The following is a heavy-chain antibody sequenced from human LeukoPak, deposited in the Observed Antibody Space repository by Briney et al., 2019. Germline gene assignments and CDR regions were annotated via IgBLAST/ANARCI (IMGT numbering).Heavy chain of an antibody. CDR1: GFTVSSNY. CDR3: ARASLAARFAY. V-gene: IGHV3-53*01. Sequence: GGSLRLSCAASGFTVSSNYMSWVRQAPGKGLEWASVIYSGGSTYYADSVKGRFTISRDNSKNTLYLQMNSLRAEDTAVYYCARASLAARFAYWGQGTLVTVSS. J-gene: IGHJ4*02. D-gene: IGHD6-6*01. CDR2: IYSGGST.